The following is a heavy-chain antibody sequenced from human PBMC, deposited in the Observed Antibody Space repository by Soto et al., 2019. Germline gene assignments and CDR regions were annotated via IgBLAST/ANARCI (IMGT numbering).Heavy chain of an antibody. J-gene: IGHJ4*02. CDR2: IMPIIGTA. D-gene: IGHD6-6*01. V-gene: IGHV1-69*13. CDR3: ARGGYSSSYRLDY. CDR1: RGTFSSYA. Sequence: GGSVKGSCKACRGTFSSYAMSLVRERPGQGLEWMGGIMPIIGTANYAHKFQGRVTITADESTSTAYMELSSLRSEDTAVYYCARGGYSSSYRLDYWGQGTLVTVSS.